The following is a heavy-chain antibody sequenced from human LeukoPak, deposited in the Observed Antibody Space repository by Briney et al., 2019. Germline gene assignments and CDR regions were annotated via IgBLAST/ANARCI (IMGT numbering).Heavy chain of an antibody. D-gene: IGHD6-6*01. CDR1: GGSISSYY. CDR2: IYTSGST. CDR3: AGESTIAARLYYYYMDV. J-gene: IGHJ6*03. V-gene: IGHV4-4*07. Sequence: SSETLSLTCTVSGGSISSYYWSWIPQPAGKGLEWIGRIYTSGSTNYNPSLKSRVTISVDKSKNQFSLKLSSVTAADTAVYYCAGESTIAARLYYYYMDVWGKGTTVTVSS.